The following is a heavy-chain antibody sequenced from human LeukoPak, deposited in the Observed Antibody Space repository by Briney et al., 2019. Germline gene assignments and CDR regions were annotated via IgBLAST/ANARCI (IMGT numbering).Heavy chain of an antibody. V-gene: IGHV3-48*03. CDR3: AIGYDYGDYEGLDY. CDR2: ISSSGSSI. Sequence: GGSLRLSCAASGFTFSSYEMNWVRQPPGKGLEWVSYISSSGSSIYYADSVKGRFTISRDNAKNSLYLQMNSLRAEDTAVYYCAIGYDYGDYEGLDYWGQGTLVTVSS. CDR1: GFTFSSYE. D-gene: IGHD4-17*01. J-gene: IGHJ4*02.